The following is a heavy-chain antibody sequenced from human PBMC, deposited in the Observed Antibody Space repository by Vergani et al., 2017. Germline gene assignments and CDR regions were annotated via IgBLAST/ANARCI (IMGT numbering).Heavy chain of an antibody. CDR2: IYYSGST. V-gene: IGHV4-59*01. CDR3: ARQPIVGAAY. Sequence: QVQLQASGPGRVKPSQTLSLTCPMSGGSISSYYWSWIRQPPGKGLEWIGYIYYSGSTNYNPSLKSRVTISVDTSKNQFSLKLSSVTAADTAVYYCARQPIVGAAYWGQGTLVIVSS. CDR1: GGSISSYY. D-gene: IGHD1-26*01. J-gene: IGHJ4*02.